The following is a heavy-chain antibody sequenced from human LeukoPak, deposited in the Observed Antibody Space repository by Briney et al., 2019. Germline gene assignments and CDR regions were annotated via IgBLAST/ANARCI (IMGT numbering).Heavy chain of an antibody. CDR1: GGSISSGGYY. CDR3: AREITGTQDY. CDR2: IYHSGST. V-gene: IGHV4-30-2*01. J-gene: IGHJ4*02. D-gene: IGHD1-7*01. Sequence: SSETLSLTCTVSGGSISSGGYYWSWIRQPPGKGLEWIGYIYHSGSTYYNPSLKSRVTISVDTSKNQFSLKLSSVTAADTAVYYCAREITGTQDYWGQGTLVTVSS.